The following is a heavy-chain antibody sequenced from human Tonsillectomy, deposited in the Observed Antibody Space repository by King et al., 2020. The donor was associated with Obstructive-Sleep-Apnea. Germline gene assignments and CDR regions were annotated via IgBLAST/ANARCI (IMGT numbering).Heavy chain of an antibody. CDR2: INTGKNNT. CDR1: GHTFTAHA. Sequence: QLVQSGAEVKRPGASVKISCEASGHTFTAHAIHWVRQAPGQSLEWMGWINTGKNNTEYSRTFQGRVTITRGTSANAFDMELTRLTSEDTAVYYCATGYCTSFSCFRLRGGMDVWGQGTTVVVSS. D-gene: IGHD3/OR15-3a*01. CDR3: ATGYCTSFSCFRLRGGMDV. J-gene: IGHJ6*02. V-gene: IGHV1-3*04.